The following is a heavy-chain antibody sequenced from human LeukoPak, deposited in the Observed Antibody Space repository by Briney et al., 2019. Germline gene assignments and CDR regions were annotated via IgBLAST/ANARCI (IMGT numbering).Heavy chain of an antibody. CDR2: ISSSSSYI. V-gene: IGHV3-21*01. J-gene: IGHJ5*02. Sequence: GGSLRLSCAASGFTFSSYSMNWVRQAPGKGLEWVSSISSSSSYIYYTDSVKGRFTISRDNAKNSLYLQMNSLRAEDTAVYYCARDRITMVRGQFDPWGQGTLVTVSS. CDR3: ARDRITMVRGQFDP. D-gene: IGHD3-10*01. CDR1: GFTFSSYS.